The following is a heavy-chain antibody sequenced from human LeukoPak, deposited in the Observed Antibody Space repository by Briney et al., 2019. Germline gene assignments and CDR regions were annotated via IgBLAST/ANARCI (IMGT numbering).Heavy chain of an antibody. CDR2: IYYSGST. Sequence: SETLSLTCTVSGGSISSYYWGWIRQPPGKGLEWIGSIYYSGSTYYNPSLKSRVTISVDTSKNQFYLKLSSVTAADTAVYYCARAVGSFDWLPLFDYWGQGTLVTVSS. CDR3: ARAVGSFDWLPLFDY. CDR1: GGSISSYY. D-gene: IGHD3-9*01. V-gene: IGHV4-39*07. J-gene: IGHJ4*02.